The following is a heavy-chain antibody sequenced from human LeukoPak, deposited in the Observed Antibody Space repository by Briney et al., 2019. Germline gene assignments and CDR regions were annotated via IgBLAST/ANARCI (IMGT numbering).Heavy chain of an antibody. J-gene: IGHJ4*02. V-gene: IGHV1-8*03. D-gene: IGHD3-22*01. Sequence: EASVKVSCKASGYTFTGYYMHWVRQATGQGLEWMGWMNPNSGNTGYAQKFQGRVTITRNTSISTAYMELSSLRSEDTAVYYCARSGRDYYDSSGYYALAYWGQGTLVTVSS. CDR2: MNPNSGNT. CDR3: ARSGRDYYDSSGYYALAY. CDR1: GYTFTGYY.